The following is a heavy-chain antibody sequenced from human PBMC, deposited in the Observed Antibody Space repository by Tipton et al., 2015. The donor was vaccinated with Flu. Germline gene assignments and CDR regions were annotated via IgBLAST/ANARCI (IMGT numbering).Heavy chain of an antibody. V-gene: IGHV4-59*11. CDR2: ILYTGST. CDR3: AREGASGALDS. D-gene: IGHD6-25*01. J-gene: IGHJ4*02. Sequence: GLVKPSETLSLTCTVSGVSISNHYWNWIRQPPGKGLEWIGYILYTGSTNYNPSLENRVTISVDTSKNQFSLRLSSVTAADAAVYYCAREGASGALDSWGQGTLVTVSS. CDR1: GVSISNHY.